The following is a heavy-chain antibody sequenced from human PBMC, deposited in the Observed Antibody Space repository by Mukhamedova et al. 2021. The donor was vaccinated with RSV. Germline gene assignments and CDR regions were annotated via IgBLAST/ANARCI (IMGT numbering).Heavy chain of an antibody. J-gene: IGHJ4*02. Sequence: INGDETTITYADSVKDRFTISRDNAKNTLYLQMNSLRPEDTAVYYCARWIYNWKDGFDYWGQGALVTVSS. CDR2: INGDETTI. CDR3: ARWIYNWKDGFDY. D-gene: IGHD1-20*01. V-gene: IGHV3-74*03.